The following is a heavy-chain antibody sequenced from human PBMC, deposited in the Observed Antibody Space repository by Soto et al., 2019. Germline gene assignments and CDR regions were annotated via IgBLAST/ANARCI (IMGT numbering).Heavy chain of an antibody. CDR2: IYYSGST. Sequence: QVQLQESGPGLVKPSETLSLTCTVSGGSISSYYWSWIRQPPGKGLEWIGYIYYSGSTNYNPSLTSRVTISVDTSKNQFSLKLSSVTAADTAVYYCARATVTDAFDIWGQGTMVTVSS. J-gene: IGHJ3*02. D-gene: IGHD4-17*01. V-gene: IGHV4-59*01. CDR3: ARATVTDAFDI. CDR1: GGSISSYY.